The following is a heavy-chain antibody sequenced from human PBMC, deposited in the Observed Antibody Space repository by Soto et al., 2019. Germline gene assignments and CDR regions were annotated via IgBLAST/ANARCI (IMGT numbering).Heavy chain of an antibody. Sequence: GSLRLYCAASGFTFSSYAMSWVRQAPGKGLELVSAIIFSGGSTYYSDSVKGRFTISRDNSQKTLYLQMNSLRAEETAVYYCAKDGEGIAAVRDQYNGIDXWGQGTRVIVSX. CDR2: IIFSGGST. V-gene: IGHV3-23*01. D-gene: IGHD6-13*01. CDR3: AKDGEGIAAVRDQYNGIDX. CDR1: GFTFSSYA. J-gene: IGHJ6*01.